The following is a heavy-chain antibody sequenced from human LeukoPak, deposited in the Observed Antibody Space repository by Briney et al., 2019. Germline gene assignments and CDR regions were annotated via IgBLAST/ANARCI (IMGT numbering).Heavy chain of an antibody. J-gene: IGHJ5*02. D-gene: IGHD6-13*01. V-gene: IGHV4-4*07. CDR1: GGSISGSY. CDR3: ARAGRFYSSSWYWFDP. CDR2: IYTSGST. Sequence: PSETLSLTCTVSGGSISGSYWSWIRQPAGKGLEWIGRIYTSGSTNYNPSLKSRVTMSVDTSKNQFSLKLNSVTAADTAVYYCARAGRFYSSSWYWFDPWGQGTLVTVSS.